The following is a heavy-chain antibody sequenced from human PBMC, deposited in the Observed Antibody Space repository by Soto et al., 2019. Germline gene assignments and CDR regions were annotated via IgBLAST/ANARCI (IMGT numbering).Heavy chain of an antibody. CDR3: AKYGPEKERRPLRYFDWLSRGLTSNYYYYGMDV. V-gene: IGHV3-23*01. CDR2: ISGSGGST. Sequence: GGSLRLSCAASGFTFSSYAMSWVRQAPGKGLEWVSAISGSGGSTYYADSVKGRFTISRDNSKNTLYLQMNSLRAEDTAVYYCAKYGPEKERRPLRYFDWLSRGLTSNYYYYGMDVWGQGTTVTVSS. CDR1: GFTFSSYA. D-gene: IGHD3-9*01. J-gene: IGHJ6*02.